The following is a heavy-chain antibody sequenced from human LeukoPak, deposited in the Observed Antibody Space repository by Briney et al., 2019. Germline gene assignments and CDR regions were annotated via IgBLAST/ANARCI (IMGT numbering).Heavy chain of an antibody. D-gene: IGHD1-26*01. CDR3: AREGDSVAFDI. CDR2: INHSGST. J-gene: IGHJ3*02. Sequence: SETLSLTCAVYGGSFSGYYWSWIRQPPGKGLEWIGEINHSGSTNYNPSLKSRVTISVDTSKNQFSLKLSSVTAADTAVYYCAREGDSVAFDIWGQGTMVTVSS. CDR1: GGSFSGYY. V-gene: IGHV4-34*01.